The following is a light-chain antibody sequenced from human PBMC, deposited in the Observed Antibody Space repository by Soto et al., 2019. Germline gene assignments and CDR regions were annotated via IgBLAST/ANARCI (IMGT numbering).Light chain of an antibody. CDR3: QQYNNWPYT. CDR2: GAS. V-gene: IGKV3-15*01. J-gene: IGKJ2*01. Sequence: EIVMTQSPATLSVSPGERATLSCRASQSVSSNLAWYQQKPGQAPRLLIYGASTRATGIPARFSGSRSGTEFTLTISSLQSEDFAVYYCQQYNNWPYTFGKGTQLEIK. CDR1: QSVSSN.